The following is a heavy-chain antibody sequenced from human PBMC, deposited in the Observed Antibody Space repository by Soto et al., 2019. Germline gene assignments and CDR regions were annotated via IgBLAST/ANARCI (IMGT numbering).Heavy chain of an antibody. J-gene: IGHJ4*01. CDR3: TTDSRTTLPEIRFDY. CDR1: GFTFSDAW. Sequence: PGGSLRLSCAASGFTFSDAWINWVRQAPGKGLEWVGRIKSKTDGGTTDFAAPVKGRFVISRDDSKDIVYIQMYSLKIEDTGVYYCTTDSRTTLPEIRFDYWGHGTQVTVSS. V-gene: IGHV3-15*07. CDR2: IKSKTDGGTT. D-gene: IGHD1-26*01.